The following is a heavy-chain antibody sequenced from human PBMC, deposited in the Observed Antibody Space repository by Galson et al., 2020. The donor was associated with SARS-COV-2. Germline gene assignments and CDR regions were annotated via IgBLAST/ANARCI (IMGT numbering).Heavy chain of an antibody. V-gene: IGHV4-39*01. CDR1: GGSISSSSYY. CDR3: ARLNSGSRNDYIWGSYLLYYFDY. Sequence: SETLSLTCTVSGGSISSSSYYWGWIRQPPGKGLEWIGSIYYSGSTYYNPSLKSRVTISVDTSKNQFSLKLSSVTAADTAVYYCARLNSGSRNDYIWGSYLLYYFDYWGQGTLVTVSS. D-gene: IGHD3-16*02. CDR2: IYYSGST. J-gene: IGHJ4*02.